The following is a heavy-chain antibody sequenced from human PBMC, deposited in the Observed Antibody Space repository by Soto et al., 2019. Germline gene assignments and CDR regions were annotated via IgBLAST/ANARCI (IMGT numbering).Heavy chain of an antibody. CDR2: IYYSGST. Sequence: QVQLRESGPGLVKPSETLSLTCTVSGGSVSSGSYYWSWIRQPPGKGLEWIGYIYYSGSTNYNPSLKSRVTISVDTSKNQFSLKLSSVTAADTAVYYCARADSSSPSGWFDPWGQGTLVTVSS. V-gene: IGHV4-61*01. J-gene: IGHJ5*02. CDR3: ARADSSSPSGWFDP. CDR1: GGSVSSGSYY. D-gene: IGHD4-4*01.